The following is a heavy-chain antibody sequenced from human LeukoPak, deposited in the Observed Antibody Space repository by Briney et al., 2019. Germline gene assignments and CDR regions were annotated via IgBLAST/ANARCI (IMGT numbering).Heavy chain of an antibody. CDR3: TTDLGLGDFWSGYAFDI. Sequence: GGSLRLSCAASGFTFSNAWMSWVRQAPGKGLEWVGRIKTKTGGGTTDYAAPVKGRFTISRDDSKNTLYLQMNSLKTEDTAVYYCTTDLGLGDFWSGYAFDIWGQGTMVTVSS. J-gene: IGHJ3*02. V-gene: IGHV3-15*01. D-gene: IGHD3-3*01. CDR1: GFTFSNAW. CDR2: IKTKTGGGTT.